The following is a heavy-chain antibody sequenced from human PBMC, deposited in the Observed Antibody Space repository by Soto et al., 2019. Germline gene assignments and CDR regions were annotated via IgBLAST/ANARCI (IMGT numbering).Heavy chain of an antibody. Sequence: GGSLRLSCAASGFTFSSYGMHWVRQAPGKGLEWVAVIWYDGSNKYYADSVKGRFTISRDNSKNTLYLQMNSLRAEDTAVYYCARGNAVGNYFDYWGQGTLVTVSS. CDR3: ARGNAVGNYFDY. J-gene: IGHJ4*02. D-gene: IGHD3-10*01. V-gene: IGHV3-33*01. CDR1: GFTFSSYG. CDR2: IWYDGSNK.